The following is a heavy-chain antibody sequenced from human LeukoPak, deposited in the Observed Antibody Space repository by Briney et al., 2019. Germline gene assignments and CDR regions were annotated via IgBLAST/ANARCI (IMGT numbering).Heavy chain of an antibody. CDR2: IYYSGGT. D-gene: IGHD5-24*01. J-gene: IGHJ4*02. CDR3: ARVVGDGYSEY. Sequence: SETLSLTCTVSGGSISSYYWSWIRQPPGKGLEWIGYIYYSGGTNYNPSLKSRVAISIDTSKNQFSLKLTSVTAADTAVYYCARVVGDGYSEYWGQGTLVTVSS. CDR1: GGSISSYY. V-gene: IGHV4-59*01.